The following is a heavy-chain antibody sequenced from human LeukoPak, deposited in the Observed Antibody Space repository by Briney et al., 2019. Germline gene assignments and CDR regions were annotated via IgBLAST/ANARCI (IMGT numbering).Heavy chain of an antibody. J-gene: IGHJ4*02. Sequence: GASVKVSCKASGYTFTSYDINWVRQATGQGLEWMGIINPSGGSTSYAQKFQGRVTMTRDTSTSTVYMELSSLGSEDTAVYYCARDLGVTMIVVLDYWGQGTLVTVSS. V-gene: IGHV1-46*01. CDR1: GYTFTSYD. CDR3: ARDLGVTMIVVLDY. CDR2: INPSGGST. D-gene: IGHD3-22*01.